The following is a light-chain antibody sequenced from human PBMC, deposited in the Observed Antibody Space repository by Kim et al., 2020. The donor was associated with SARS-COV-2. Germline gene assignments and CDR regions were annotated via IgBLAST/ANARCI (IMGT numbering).Light chain of an antibody. Sequence: ASVGDRVIITRQASQDVSKYLNWYQLKPGTDPTLLIYDASNLYAGVPSSFRGGGSGTRFSFTISSLQGEDIASYYCQQYDGLPPTFGGGTKVDIK. V-gene: IGKV1-33*01. J-gene: IGKJ4*01. CDR1: QDVSKY. CDR3: QQYDGLPPT. CDR2: DAS.